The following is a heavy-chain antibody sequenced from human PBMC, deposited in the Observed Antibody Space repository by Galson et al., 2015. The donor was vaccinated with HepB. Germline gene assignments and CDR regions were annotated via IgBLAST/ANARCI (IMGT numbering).Heavy chain of an antibody. D-gene: IGHD1/OR15-1a*01. CDR3: ATDRGWNTFDY. J-gene: IGHJ4*02. CDR1: GFTFSSYW. Sequence: SLRLSCAASGFTFSSYWMSWVRQAPGRELEWVAMIKEDGSDKYYVDSVKGRFTVSRDNAKNSLYLQMNSLRAEDTAVYYCATDRGWNTFDYWGQGALVTVSS. V-gene: IGHV3-7*03. CDR2: IKEDGSDK.